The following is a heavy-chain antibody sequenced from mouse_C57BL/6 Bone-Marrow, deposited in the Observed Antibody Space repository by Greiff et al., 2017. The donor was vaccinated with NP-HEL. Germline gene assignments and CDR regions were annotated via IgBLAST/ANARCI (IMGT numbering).Heavy chain of an antibody. CDR3: ARTLLRYYFDY. Sequence: QVQLQQPGTELVKPGASVKLSCKASGYTFTSYWMHWVKQRPGQGLEWIGNFNPSNGGTNYNEKFKSKATLTVDKSSSTAYMQLSSLTSEDSAVYYSARTLLRYYFDYWGQGTTLTVSS. D-gene: IGHD1-1*01. CDR1: GYTFTSYW. CDR2: FNPSNGGT. J-gene: IGHJ2*01. V-gene: IGHV1-53*01.